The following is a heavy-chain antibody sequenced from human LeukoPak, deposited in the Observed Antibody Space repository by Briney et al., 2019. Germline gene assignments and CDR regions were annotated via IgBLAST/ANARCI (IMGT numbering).Heavy chain of an antibody. V-gene: IGHV1-24*01. CDR2: FDPEDGET. D-gene: IGHD3-10*01. CDR1: GYTLTELS. J-gene: IGHJ6*03. CDR3: ATTSMIRGIYYFYMDV. Sequence: GASVKVSCKVSGYTLTELSMHWVRQAPGKGLEWMEGFDPEDGETIYAQKFQGRVTMTEDTSTDTAYMELSSLRSEDTAVYYCATTSMIRGIYYFYMDVWGKGTTVTVSS.